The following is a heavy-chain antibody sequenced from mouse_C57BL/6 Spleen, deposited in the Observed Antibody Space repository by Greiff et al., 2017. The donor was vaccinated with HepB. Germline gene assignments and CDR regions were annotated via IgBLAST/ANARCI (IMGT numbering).Heavy chain of an antibody. J-gene: IGHJ2*01. Sequence: EVKLMESGPELVKPGASVKIPCKASGYTFTDYNMDWVKQSHGKSLEWIGDINPNNGGTIYNQKFKGKATLTVDKSSSTAYMELRSLTSEDTAVYYCAKRRDTTVDFDYWGQGTTLTVSS. V-gene: IGHV1-18*01. CDR1: GYTFTDYN. CDR3: AKRRDTTVDFDY. CDR2: INPNNGGT. D-gene: IGHD1-1*01.